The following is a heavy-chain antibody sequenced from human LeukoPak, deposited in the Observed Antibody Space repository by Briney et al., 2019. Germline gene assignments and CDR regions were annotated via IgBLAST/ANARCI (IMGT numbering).Heavy chain of an antibody. CDR3: ARETEVPGGRSWDF. J-gene: IGHJ4*02. Sequence: PSDTLSLTCTVSGGSISSYYWTWIPQPAGKGLEWIGRIHPSGTTNHNPSLKSRVIMSLDMSNNQFSLKVRSVTAADTAIYYCARETEVPGGRSWDFWGQGTLVTVSS. D-gene: IGHD6-19*01. V-gene: IGHV4-4*07. CDR1: GGSISSYY. CDR2: IHPSGTT.